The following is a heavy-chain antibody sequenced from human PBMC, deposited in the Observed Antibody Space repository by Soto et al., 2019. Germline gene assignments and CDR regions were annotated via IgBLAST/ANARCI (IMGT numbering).Heavy chain of an antibody. V-gene: IGHV4-34*01. CDR1: GGSFSGYY. J-gene: IGHJ4*02. CDR2: INHSGST. D-gene: IGHD6-6*01. Sequence: SETLSLTCAVYGGSFSGYYWSWIRQPPGKGLEWIGEINHSGSTNYNPSLKSRVTISVDTSKKQFSLKLSSVTAADTAVYYCASGGVAASHRPGHGFPVLYWGPVTLVPVSS. CDR3: ASGGVAASHRPGHGFPVLY.